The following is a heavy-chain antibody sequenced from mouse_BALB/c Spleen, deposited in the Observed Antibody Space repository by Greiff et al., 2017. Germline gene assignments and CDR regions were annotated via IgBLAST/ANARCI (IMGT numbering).Heavy chain of an antibody. J-gene: IGHJ4*01. CDR3: ARQIYYYGSSAYAMDY. V-gene: IGHV5-6*01. Sequence: EVHLVESGGDLVKPGGSLKLSCAASGFTFSSYGMSWVRQTPDKRLEWVATISSGGSYTYYPDSVKGRFTISRDNAKNTLYLQMSSLKSEDTAMYYCARQIYYYGSSAYAMDYWGQGTSVTVSS. D-gene: IGHD1-1*01. CDR1: GFTFSSYG. CDR2: ISSGGSYT.